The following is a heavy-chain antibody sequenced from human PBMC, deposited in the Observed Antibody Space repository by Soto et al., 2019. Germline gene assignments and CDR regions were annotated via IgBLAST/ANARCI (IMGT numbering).Heavy chain of an antibody. CDR1: GGSISSGGYY. V-gene: IGHV4-31*03. D-gene: IGHD5-18*01. J-gene: IGHJ4*02. CDR2: IYYSGST. Sequence: QVQLQESGPGLVKPSQTLSLTCTVSGGSISSGGYYWSWIRQHPGKGLEWIGYIYYSGSTYNNPSLKSRVTISVDTSKNPFSLKLSSVTAADTAVYYCARSGYSYGPNPLLYWGQGTLVTVSS. CDR3: ARSGYSYGPNPLLY.